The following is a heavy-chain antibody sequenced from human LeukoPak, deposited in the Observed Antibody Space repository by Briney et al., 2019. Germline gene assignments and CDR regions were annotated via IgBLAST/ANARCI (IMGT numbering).Heavy chain of an antibody. CDR2: IDTSGRYV. D-gene: IGHD3-10*01. CDR3: ARGRSITLLRGVAMSDGFDI. Sequence: GGSLRLSCAAPGFTFSNYGMNWVRQAPGKGLEWVSFIDTSGRYVYYGDSVKGRFTISRDNAKNLLFLQMNGLRAEDTALYYCARGRSITLLRGVAMSDGFDIWGQGAMVAVSS. J-gene: IGHJ3*02. CDR1: GFTFSNYG. V-gene: IGHV3-21*06.